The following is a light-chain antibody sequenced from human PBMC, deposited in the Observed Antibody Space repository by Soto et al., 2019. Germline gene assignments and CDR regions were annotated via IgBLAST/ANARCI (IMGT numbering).Light chain of an antibody. CDR1: QSITNY. CDR3: QQSDSYSYT. Sequence: DNQMTQSPSSLSVSVGDRVTITCRASQSITNYLNWYQQKPGKAPKLLVYAASSLQSGVPSRFSGNGSGTDFTLTISSLQPEDFATYYCQQSDSYSYTFGQGTKLEIK. V-gene: IGKV1-39*01. CDR2: AAS. J-gene: IGKJ2*01.